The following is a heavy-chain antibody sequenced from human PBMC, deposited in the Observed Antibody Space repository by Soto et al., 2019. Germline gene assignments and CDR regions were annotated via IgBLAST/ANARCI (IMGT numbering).Heavy chain of an antibody. Sequence: EVQLVESGGALVQPGGSLTLSCAASGFTFSTYSMNWVRQAPGKGLEWVSHIGSSGAIEYADSVVGRFTIFRDNAKNSLYLHMSSLRDEDTAVYYCARDAKSDHSGYDYFFDYWGQGTLVTVSS. V-gene: IGHV3-48*02. CDR3: ARDAKSDHSGYDYFFDY. D-gene: IGHD5-12*01. J-gene: IGHJ4*02. CDR1: GFTFSTYS. CDR2: IGSSGAI.